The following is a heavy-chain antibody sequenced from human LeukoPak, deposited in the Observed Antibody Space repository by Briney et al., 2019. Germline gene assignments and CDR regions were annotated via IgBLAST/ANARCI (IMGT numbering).Heavy chain of an antibody. CDR2: INTDGTVT. Sequence: GGSLRLSCAASGFTFSKYWMLWVRQAPGKGLESVSRINTDGTVTTYADSVKGRFTVPRDNADKTMFLQMNSVRDEDTAVYYCATKQWLAPPPDSWGQGTPVTVSS. D-gene: IGHD6-19*01. CDR3: ATKQWLAPPPDS. CDR1: GFTFSKYW. J-gene: IGHJ4*02. V-gene: IGHV3-74*01.